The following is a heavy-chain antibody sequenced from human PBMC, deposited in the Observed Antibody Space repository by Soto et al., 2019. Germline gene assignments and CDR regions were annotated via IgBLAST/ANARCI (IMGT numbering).Heavy chain of an antibody. D-gene: IGHD6-25*01. CDR2: IYYSGST. V-gene: IGHV4-39*02. Sequence: QLQLQESGPGLVKPSETLSLTCTVSGGSISSSSYYWGWLRQPPGKGLEWLGRIYYSGSTFYSPSLRSRVTISLDTSKNQFSLRVSSVTAADTAVYYCAREYSSAPDYWGQGTLVTVSS. CDR3: AREYSSAPDY. J-gene: IGHJ4*02. CDR1: GGSISSSSYY.